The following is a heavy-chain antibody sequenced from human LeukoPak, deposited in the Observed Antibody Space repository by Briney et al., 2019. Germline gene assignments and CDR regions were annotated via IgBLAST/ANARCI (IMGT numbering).Heavy chain of an antibody. CDR1: GYTFNDYA. Sequence: PGGSLRLSCGASGYTFNDYAMHWVRQTPGKGLEWVSLISGDGGSTYYVDSVKGRFTISRDNSKNSLHLQMNSLRSEDTDLYYCARDHYDSSGFLFDYWGQGTLVIVSS. V-gene: IGHV3-43*02. D-gene: IGHD3-22*01. J-gene: IGHJ4*02. CDR3: ARDHYDSSGFLFDY. CDR2: ISGDGGST.